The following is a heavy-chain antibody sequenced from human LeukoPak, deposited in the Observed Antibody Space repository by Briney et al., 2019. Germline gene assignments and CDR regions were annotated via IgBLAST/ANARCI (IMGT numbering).Heavy chain of an antibody. D-gene: IGHD2-2*01. CDR1: GYTFTSYG. Sequence: GASVKVSCKASGYTFTSYGISWVRQAPGQGLEWMGRISAYNGNTNYAQKLQGRVTMTTDTSTSTAYMELRSLRSDDTAVYYCARVATSSSSNYYYYYGMDVWGQGTTVTVSS. V-gene: IGHV1-18*01. J-gene: IGHJ6*02. CDR2: ISAYNGNT. CDR3: ARVATSSSSNYYYYYGMDV.